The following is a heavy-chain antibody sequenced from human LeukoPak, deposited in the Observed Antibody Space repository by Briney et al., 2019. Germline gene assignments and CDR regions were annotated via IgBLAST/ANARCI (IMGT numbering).Heavy chain of an antibody. CDR1: GYTFTAYY. J-gene: IGHJ3*02. V-gene: IGHV1-2*02. Sequence: GASVKVSCKASGYTFTAYYIHWVRQAPGQGLEWMAWINPNSGDTVSEQKFQGRVSMTYDTSISTAYMELNRLGSDGTAVYYCARDRGGDAFDIWGQGTMVTVSS. D-gene: IGHD3-10*01. CDR3: ARDRGGDAFDI. CDR2: INPNSGDT.